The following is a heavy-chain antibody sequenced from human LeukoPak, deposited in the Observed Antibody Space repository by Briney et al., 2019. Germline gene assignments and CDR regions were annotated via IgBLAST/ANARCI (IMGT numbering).Heavy chain of an antibody. J-gene: IGHJ5*02. CDR2: IIPIFGTA. CDR3: ARDAEAVTATPINWFDP. CDR1: GGTFSSYA. Sequence: SVKVSCKASGGTFSSYAISWVRQAPGQGLEWMGGIIPIFGTANYAQKFQGRVTITADESTSTAYMELSSLRSEDTAVYYCARDAEAVTATPINWFDPWGQGTLVTVSS. V-gene: IGHV1-69*13. D-gene: IGHD2-21*02.